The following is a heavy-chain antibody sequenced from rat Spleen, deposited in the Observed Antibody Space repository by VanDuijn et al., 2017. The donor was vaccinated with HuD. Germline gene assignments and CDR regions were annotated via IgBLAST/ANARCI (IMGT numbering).Heavy chain of an antibody. CDR3: ARPGEVRYYFDY. Sequence: EVQLVESGGGLVQPGGSLKLSCVASGFTFSNYDMAWVRQAPTKGLEWVASISTGGGNTYYRDSVKGRFTISRDNAKNTQFLQMDSLRSEDTATYYCARPGEVRYYFDYWGQGVMVTVSS. CDR1: GFTFSNYD. V-gene: IGHV5S13*01. D-gene: IGHD1-5*01. J-gene: IGHJ2*01. CDR2: ISTGGGNT.